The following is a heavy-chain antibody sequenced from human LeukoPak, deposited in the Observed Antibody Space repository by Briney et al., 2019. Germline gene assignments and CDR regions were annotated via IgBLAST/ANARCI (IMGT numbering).Heavy chain of an antibody. CDR3: ARVEYSGWNLEY. Sequence: GGSLRLSCAASGFTFRSYWMSWVRQAPGKGLEWVANINQGGSVQYYMDSVKGRFTISRDDAKNSLYVQMNSLRDEDTAVYCARVEYSGWNLEYWGQGTLVTASS. J-gene: IGHJ4*02. D-gene: IGHD5-12*01. CDR2: INQGGSVQ. CDR1: GFTFRSYW. V-gene: IGHV3-7*01.